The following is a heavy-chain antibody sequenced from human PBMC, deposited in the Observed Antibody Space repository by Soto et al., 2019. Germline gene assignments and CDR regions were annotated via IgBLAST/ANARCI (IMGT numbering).Heavy chain of an antibody. CDR2: IYYSGST. D-gene: IGHD5-12*01. CDR1: GGSISSYY. Sequence: PSETLSLTCTVSGGSISSYYWSWIRQPPGKGLEWIGYIYYSGSTNYNPSLKSRVTISVDTSKNQFSLKLSSVTAADTAVYYCARSGVYGGYSDYWGQGTLVTVSS. CDR3: ARSGVYGGYSDY. J-gene: IGHJ4*02. V-gene: IGHV4-59*01.